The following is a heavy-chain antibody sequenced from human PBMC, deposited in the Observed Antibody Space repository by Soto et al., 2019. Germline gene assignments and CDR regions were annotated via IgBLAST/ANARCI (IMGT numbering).Heavy chain of an antibody. CDR1: GGSISSSSYY. Sequence: QLQLQESGPGLVKPSETLSLTCTVSGGSISSSSYYWGWIRQPPGKGLEWIGSIYYSGSTYYNPSLKRRVTISVDTFKNQFSLKLSSVTAADTAVYSCARHQSHSSSYVDPWGQGTLVTVSS. CDR2: IYYSGST. J-gene: IGHJ5*02. V-gene: IGHV4-39*01. D-gene: IGHD6-13*01. CDR3: ARHQSHSSSYVDP.